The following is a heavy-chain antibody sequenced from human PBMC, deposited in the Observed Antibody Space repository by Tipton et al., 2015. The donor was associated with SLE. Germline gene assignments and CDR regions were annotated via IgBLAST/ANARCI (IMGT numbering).Heavy chain of an antibody. V-gene: IGHV4-59*08. D-gene: IGHD5-18*01. CDR1: GGSFSGYY. J-gene: IGHJ3*01. CDR3: ARGYTPDGFEL. Sequence: PGLVKPSETLSLTCTVSGGSFSGYYWHWIRQPPGKGLEWIGYVHDSGITNYNPSLKSRVTISLDTPENQFSLKLTSVTAADTAVYYCARGYTPDGFELWGPGTMVTVSS. CDR2: VHDSGIT.